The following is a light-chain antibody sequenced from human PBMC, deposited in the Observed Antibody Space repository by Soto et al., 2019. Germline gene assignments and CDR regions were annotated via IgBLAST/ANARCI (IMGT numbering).Light chain of an antibody. CDR3: QQRTDRPPWT. J-gene: IGKJ1*01. CDR1: QSIGLA. Sequence: EIVLTQSPATLSLSPGERATLSCRASQSIGLAIAWYQHKPGQAPRLLIFDASQRATGIPARFRGSVSGTDFTLSIRSLEPEDFAVSYCQQRTDRPPWTFGQGTKVESK. V-gene: IGKV3-11*01. CDR2: DAS.